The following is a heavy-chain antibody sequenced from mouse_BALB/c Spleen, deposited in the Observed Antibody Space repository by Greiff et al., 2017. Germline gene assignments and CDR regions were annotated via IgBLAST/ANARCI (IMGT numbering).Heavy chain of an antibody. D-gene: IGHD1-1*02. J-gene: IGHJ4*01. CDR3: ARDGGMDY. V-gene: IGHV5-4*02. CDR1: GFTFSDYY. Sequence: EVKLVESGGGLVKPGGSLKLSCAASGFTFSDYYMYWVRQTPEKRLEWVATISDGGSYTYYPDSVKGRFTISRDNAKINLYLQMSSLKSEDTAMYYCARDGGMDYWGQGTSVTVSS. CDR2: ISDGGSYT.